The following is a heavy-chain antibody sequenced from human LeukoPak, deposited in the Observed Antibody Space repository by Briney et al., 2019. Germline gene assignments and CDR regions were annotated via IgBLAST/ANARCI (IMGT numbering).Heavy chain of an antibody. D-gene: IGHD5-12*01. J-gene: IGHJ4*02. CDR1: GGSISSGGYY. CDR2: IYYSGST. V-gene: IGHV4-31*03. CDR3: ASGYSGYDYNY. Sequence: SETLSLTCTVSGGSISSGGYYWSWIRQHPGEGLEWIGYIYYSGSTYYNPSLKSRVTISVDTSKNQFSLKLSSVTAADTAVYYCASGYSGYDYNYWGQGTLVTVSS.